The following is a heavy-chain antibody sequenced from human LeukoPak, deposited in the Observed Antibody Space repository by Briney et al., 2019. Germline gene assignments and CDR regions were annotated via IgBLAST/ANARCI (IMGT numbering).Heavy chain of an antibody. Sequence: SETLSLTCTVSGSSISSYCWIWIRQPPGKGLEWIGYICTSGTTNYNPSLKSRVTISVDTSKNQFSLKLSSVTAADTAVYYCASLVDYFYYMDVWGKGTTVTVSS. J-gene: IGHJ6*03. CDR1: GSSISSYC. CDR3: ASLVDYFYYMDV. V-gene: IGHV4-4*09. CDR2: ICTSGTT.